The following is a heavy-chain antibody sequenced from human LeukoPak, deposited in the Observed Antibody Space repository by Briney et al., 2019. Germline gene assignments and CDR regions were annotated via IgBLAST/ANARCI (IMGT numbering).Heavy chain of an antibody. CDR1: GFTFSSYA. D-gene: IGHD2-21*02. CDR2: ISSNGGST. CDR3: ARLYCGGDCHLS. J-gene: IGHJ5*02. V-gene: IGHV3-64*01. Sequence: GGSLRLSRAASGFTFSSYAMHWVRQAPGKGLEYVSAISSNGGSTYYANSVKGRFTISRDNSKNTLYLQMGSLRAEDMAVYYCARLYCGGDCHLSWGQGTLVTVSS.